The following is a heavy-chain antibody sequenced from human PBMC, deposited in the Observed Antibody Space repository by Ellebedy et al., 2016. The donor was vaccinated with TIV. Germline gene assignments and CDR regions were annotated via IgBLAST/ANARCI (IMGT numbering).Heavy chain of an antibody. CDR3: VKGGGYGSWVTMDY. CDR1: GFTFSSCA. D-gene: IGHD6-13*01. V-gene: IGHV3-30-3*01. J-gene: IGHJ4*02. Sequence: GESLKISCAASGFTFSSCAMHWVRQAPGKGLEWVAVISYDGSNKYYADSVKGRFTISRDNSRNTLYLQMNSLRVEDTALYYCVKGGGYGSWVTMDYWGQGALVTVSS. CDR2: ISYDGSNK.